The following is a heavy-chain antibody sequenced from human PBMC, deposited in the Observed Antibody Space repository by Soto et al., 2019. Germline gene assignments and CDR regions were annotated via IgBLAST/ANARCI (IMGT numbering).Heavy chain of an antibody. CDR1: GYPFTSYG. J-gene: IGHJ2*01. Sequence: ASVKVSCKASGYPFTSYGSRWVRQAPGQGLEWMGWISAYNGNTNYAQKLQGRVTMTTDTSTSTAYMELRSLRSDDTAVYYCARVKDIVAVWYFGLWGRGTLVTVSS. V-gene: IGHV1-18*01. D-gene: IGHD5-12*01. CDR2: ISAYNGNT. CDR3: ARVKDIVAVWYFGL.